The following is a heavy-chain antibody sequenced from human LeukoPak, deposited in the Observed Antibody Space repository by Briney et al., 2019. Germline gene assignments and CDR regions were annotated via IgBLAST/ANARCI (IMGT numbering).Heavy chain of an antibody. Sequence: GGSLRLSCAASGFTFSSYAMHWVRQAPGKGLEWVAVISYDGSNKYYADSVKGRFTISRDNSKNTLYLQMNSLRAEDTAVYYCASSDYLWYFDYWGQGTLVTVSS. CDR2: ISYDGSNK. CDR1: GFTFSSYA. V-gene: IGHV3-30-3*01. D-gene: IGHD2/OR15-2a*01. CDR3: ASSDYLWYFDY. J-gene: IGHJ4*02.